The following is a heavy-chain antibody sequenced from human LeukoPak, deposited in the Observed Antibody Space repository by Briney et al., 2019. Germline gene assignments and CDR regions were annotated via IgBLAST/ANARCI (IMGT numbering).Heavy chain of an antibody. V-gene: IGHV1-69*13. D-gene: IGHD5-24*01. CDR3: ATRRDGYNLIPYFDY. Sequence: SVKVSCQASGGTFSSYAISWVRQAPGQGLEWMGGIIPIFGTANYAQKFQGRVTITADESTSTAYMELSSLRSEDTAVYYCATRRDGYNLIPYFDYWGQGTLVTVSS. J-gene: IGHJ4*02. CDR1: GGTFSSYA. CDR2: IIPIFGTA.